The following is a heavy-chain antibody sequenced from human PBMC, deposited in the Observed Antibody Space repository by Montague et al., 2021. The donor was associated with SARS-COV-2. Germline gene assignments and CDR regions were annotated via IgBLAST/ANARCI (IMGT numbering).Heavy chain of an antibody. CDR2: ISDSERT. CDR1: GDSIRSYH. V-gene: IGHV4-59*13. CDR3: TRDRGIAAADNYYYGMDV. D-gene: IGHD6-13*01. J-gene: IGHJ6*02. Sequence: SETLSLTCTVSGDSIRSYHWTWIRQPPGKGLEWIGRISDSERTIYNPSLKSRVTISVDTSKNQFFLNLRSMVAADTAIYYCTRDRGIAAADNYYYGMDVWGPGTTVTVSS.